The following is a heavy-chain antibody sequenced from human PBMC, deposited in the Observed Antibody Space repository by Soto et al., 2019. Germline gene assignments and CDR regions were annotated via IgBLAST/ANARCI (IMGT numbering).Heavy chain of an antibody. CDR1: GFTFSSYG. Sequence: GSLRLSCAASGFTFSSYGMTWVRQAPGKGPEWVSSVTGSGDRTYYADSVKGRFTITRDNSKNTLFLQMNSLRAEDTAVYFCASVVDATYTKWGQGTRVTVSS. D-gene: IGHD2-8*01. J-gene: IGHJ4*02. V-gene: IGHV3-23*01. CDR2: VTGSGDRT. CDR3: ASVVDATYTK.